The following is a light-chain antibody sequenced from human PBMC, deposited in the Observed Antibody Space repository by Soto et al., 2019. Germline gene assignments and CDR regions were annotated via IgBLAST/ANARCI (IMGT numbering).Light chain of an antibody. CDR3: QQSYSTPKT. CDR1: QSISSY. V-gene: IGKV1-39*01. J-gene: IGKJ1*01. Sequence: DIQMTQSPSSLSASVGDRVTISCRASQSISSYLNWYQQKPGRAPKLLIYAVSSVQTGVPSRFSGSGSGTDFTLTISSLQPEDFATYYCQQSYSTPKTFGQGTKVEIK. CDR2: AVS.